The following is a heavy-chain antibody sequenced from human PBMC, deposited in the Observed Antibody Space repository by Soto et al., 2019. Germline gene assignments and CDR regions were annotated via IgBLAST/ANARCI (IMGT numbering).Heavy chain of an antibody. CDR1: GGSISSGGYY. CDR3: ARAGYCSGGRLFRDEAFDI. CDR2: IYYSGST. V-gene: IGHV4-31*03. D-gene: IGHD2-15*01. Sequence: PSETLSLTCTVSGGSISSGGYYWSWIRQHPGKGLEWIGYIYYSGSTYYNPSLKSRVTISVDTSKNQFSLKLSSVTAADTAVYYCARAGYCSGGRLFRDEAFDIWGQGKMVPVSS. J-gene: IGHJ3*02.